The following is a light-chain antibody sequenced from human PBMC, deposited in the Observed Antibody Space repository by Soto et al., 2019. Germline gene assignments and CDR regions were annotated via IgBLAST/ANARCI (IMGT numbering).Light chain of an antibody. CDR1: QSISSW. V-gene: IGKV1-5*01. J-gene: IGKJ1*01. CDR3: QQHNSYSST. Sequence: DIQMTQSHSTLSASVGDRVTITCRASQSISSWLAWYQQKPGKAPKLLIYDASNLESGVPSRFSGSGSGTEFTLTISSLQPDDFATYYCQQHNSYSSTFGQGTKVEIK. CDR2: DAS.